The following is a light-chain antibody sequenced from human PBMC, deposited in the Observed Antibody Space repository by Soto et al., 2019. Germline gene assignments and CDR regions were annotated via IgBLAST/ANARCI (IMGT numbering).Light chain of an antibody. CDR2: AAS. V-gene: IGKV1-27*01. CDR1: QGISSY. CDR3: QKYNSAPRT. Sequence: IRMTQSPSSCSASTLGIVTITGLASQGISSYLAWYQQKPGKAPKLLIYAASTLQSGVPSRFSGSGSGTDFTLTISSLQPEDVATYYCQKYNSAPRTFGQGTKVDIK. J-gene: IGKJ1*01.